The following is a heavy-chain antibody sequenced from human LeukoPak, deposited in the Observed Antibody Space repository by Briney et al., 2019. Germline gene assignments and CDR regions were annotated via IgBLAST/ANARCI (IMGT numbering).Heavy chain of an antibody. CDR1: GFTFSSYA. D-gene: IGHD3-22*01. J-gene: IGHJ5*02. CDR3: ARGHDSSGYVSNWFDP. Sequence: GGSLRLSCAASGFTFSSYAMHWVRQAPGKGLEYVSAISSNGGSTYYANSVKGRLTISRDNSKNTLYLQMGSLRAEDMAVYYCARGHDSSGYVSNWFDPWGQGTLVTVSS. V-gene: IGHV3-64*01. CDR2: ISSNGGST.